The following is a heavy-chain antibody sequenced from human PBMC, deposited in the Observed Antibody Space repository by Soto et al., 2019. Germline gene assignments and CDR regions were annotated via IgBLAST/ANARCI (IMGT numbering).Heavy chain of an antibody. CDR3: ANRPFFEWAPYYGLDV. Sequence: EEQLLESGGGLVQPGESLRLSCAGSGFTFSRFWMSWVRQAPGKGLEWVANIRPDGRETDYVDSVKGRFTISRDNAQNSVYLQMNSLRGEDTAVYYCANRPFFEWAPYYGLDVWGPGTTVIVSS. J-gene: IGHJ6*02. D-gene: IGHD3-3*02. CDR1: GFTFSRFW. V-gene: IGHV3-7*03. CDR2: IRPDGRET.